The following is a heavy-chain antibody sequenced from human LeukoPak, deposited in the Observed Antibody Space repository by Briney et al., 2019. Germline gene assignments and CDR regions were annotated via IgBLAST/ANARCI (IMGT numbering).Heavy chain of an antibody. Sequence: SETLSLTCTVSGGSISSYYWSWIRQPPGKGLEWIGYIFYTGSTNYNPSLKSRVTISVLTSKNRFSLKLTSVTAADTAVYFCARGGYYGSGNDFRFDPWGQGTLVTVSS. CDR1: GGSISSYY. CDR3: ARGGYYGSGNDFRFDP. V-gene: IGHV4-59*01. CDR2: IFYTGST. D-gene: IGHD3-10*01. J-gene: IGHJ5*02.